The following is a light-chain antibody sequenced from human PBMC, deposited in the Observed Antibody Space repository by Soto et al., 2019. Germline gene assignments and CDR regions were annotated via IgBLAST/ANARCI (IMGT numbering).Light chain of an antibody. CDR3: SSYTSSSTLWV. J-gene: IGLJ3*02. V-gene: IGLV2-14*01. Sequence: QSALTQPASVSGSPGQSITISCTGTSSDIGGYNYVSWYQQHPGKAPKLMIYEVNNRPSGVSNRFSGSKSGNTASLTISGLQAEDEADYYCSSYTSSSTLWVFGAGTKLTVL. CDR2: EVN. CDR1: SSDIGGYNY.